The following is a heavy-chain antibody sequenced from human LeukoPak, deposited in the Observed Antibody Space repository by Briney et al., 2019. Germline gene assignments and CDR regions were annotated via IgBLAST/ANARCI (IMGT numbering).Heavy chain of an antibody. V-gene: IGHV1-2*06. J-gene: IGHJ4*02. CDR1: GYNFAGYY. Sequence: ASVKVSCKASGYNFAGYYIHWVRQAPGQGLEWMGRINPRDGETNFAQKFQGRVTMTRDTSISTAYMELSRLRSDDTAVYYCARDSHRITMIQRYWGQGTLVTVSS. CDR3: ARDSHRITMIQRY. D-gene: IGHD3-22*01. CDR2: INPRDGET.